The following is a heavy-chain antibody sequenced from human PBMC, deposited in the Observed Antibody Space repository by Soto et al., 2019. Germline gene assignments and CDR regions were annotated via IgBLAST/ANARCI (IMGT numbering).Heavy chain of an antibody. Sequence: PSETLSLTCTVSGGSISNYYWSWIRQPPGRGLEWIGHIFYSGSTNYNPSLKSRVTISVDTSKNQFSLKLSSVTAADTAVYYCARRYGYSFDYWGQGTLVTVSS. CDR3: ARRYGYSFDY. CDR2: IFYSGST. D-gene: IGHD1-1*01. V-gene: IGHV4-59*08. J-gene: IGHJ4*02. CDR1: GGSISNYY.